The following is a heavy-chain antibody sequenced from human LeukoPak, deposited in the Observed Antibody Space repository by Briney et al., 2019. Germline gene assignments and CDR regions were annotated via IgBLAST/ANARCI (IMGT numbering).Heavy chain of an antibody. CDR1: GDSISSSSYY. V-gene: IGHV4-39*07. CDR3: ARGRRGFQGTTPKLFDY. D-gene: IGHD4-17*01. J-gene: IGHJ4*02. CDR2: INHSGST. Sequence: SETLSLTCTVSGDSISSSSYYWGWIRQPPGKGLEWIGEINHSGSTNYNPSLKSRVTISVDTSKNQFSLKLSSVTAAGTAVYYCARGRRGFQGTTPKLFDYWGQGTLVTVSS.